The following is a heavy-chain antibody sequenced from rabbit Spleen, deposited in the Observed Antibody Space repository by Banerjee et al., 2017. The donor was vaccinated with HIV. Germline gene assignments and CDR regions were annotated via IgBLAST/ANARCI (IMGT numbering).Heavy chain of an antibody. CDR2: IYAGSSGST. Sequence: QSLEESGGGLVKPGASRKLTCKASGFSFSSGYDMGGVRQPPGKGLEWIACIYAGSSGSTYSATWAKGRFTISKTSSTTVTLQMTSLTVADTATYFCARDTGSSFSSYGMDLWGPGTLVTVS. D-gene: IGHD8-1*01. J-gene: IGHJ6*01. V-gene: IGHV1S40*01. CDR3: ARDTGSSFSSYGMDL. CDR1: GFSFSSGYD.